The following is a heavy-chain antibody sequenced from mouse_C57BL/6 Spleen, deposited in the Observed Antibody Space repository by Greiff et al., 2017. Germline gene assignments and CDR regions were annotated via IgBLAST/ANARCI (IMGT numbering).Heavy chain of an antibody. J-gene: IGHJ3*01. D-gene: IGHD1-1*01. CDR2: INPGSGGT. CDR1: GYAFTNYL. V-gene: IGHV1-54*01. CDR3: ARGGYGSSLFWFAY. Sequence: VQLMESGAELVRPGTSVKVSCKASGYAFTNYLIEWVKQRPGQGLEWIGVINPGSGGTNYNEKFKGKATLTADKSSSTAYMQLSSLTSEDSAVYFCARGGYGSSLFWFAYWGQGTLVTVSA.